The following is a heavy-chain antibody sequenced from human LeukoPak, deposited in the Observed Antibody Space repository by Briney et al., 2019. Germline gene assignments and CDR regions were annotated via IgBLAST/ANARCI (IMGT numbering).Heavy chain of an antibody. J-gene: IGHJ4*02. V-gene: IGHV4-39*01. D-gene: IGHD1-26*01. CDR1: GGSISSSSYY. CDR2: FYYSGST. CDR3: ARGLGATTALASDY. Sequence: SETLSLTCTVSGGSISSSSYYWGWIRQPPGKGLEWIGSFYYSGSTYYNPSLKSRVTISVDTSKNQFSLKLPSVTAADTAVYYCARGLGATTALASDYWGQGTLVTVSS.